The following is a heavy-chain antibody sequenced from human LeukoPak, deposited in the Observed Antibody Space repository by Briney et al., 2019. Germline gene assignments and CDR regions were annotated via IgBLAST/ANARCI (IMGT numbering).Heavy chain of an antibody. Sequence: GGSLRLSCAASGFTVSSNYMSWVRQAPGKGLEWVSIIYSGGSTFYADFVKGRFTISRDNSENTLYLQMNSLRAEDTAVYYCARGGSYLSAFDIWGQGTMVTVSS. V-gene: IGHV3-53*01. J-gene: IGHJ3*02. D-gene: IGHD1-26*01. CDR2: IYSGGST. CDR3: ARGGSYLSAFDI. CDR1: GFTVSSNY.